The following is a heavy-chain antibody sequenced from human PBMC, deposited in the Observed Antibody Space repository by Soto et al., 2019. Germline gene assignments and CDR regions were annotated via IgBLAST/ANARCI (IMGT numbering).Heavy chain of an antibody. J-gene: IGHJ6*02. CDR2: FMPLFFTA. V-gene: IGHV1-69*06. D-gene: IGHD2-2*01. CDR3: QLRSVHFDADGFASFYYGLDV. Sequence: VRLVQSGAEVKKPGSSVKVSCEASGGNFNNYTISWVRQAPGRGLEWMGGFMPLFFTASYSQTFQGRVTITAYRPTISVYMELNSLTYDDTGVYYCQLRSVHFDADGFASFYYGLDVWGQGTTVTVS. CDR1: GGNFNNYT.